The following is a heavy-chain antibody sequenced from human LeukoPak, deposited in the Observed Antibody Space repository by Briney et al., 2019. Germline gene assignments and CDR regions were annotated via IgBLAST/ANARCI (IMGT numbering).Heavy chain of an antibody. CDR2: TRNKANNYAT. D-gene: IGHD4-23*01. CDR1: GYTFSDHY. J-gene: IGHJ4*02. V-gene: IGHV3-72*01. CDR3: TRWRSGTSD. Sequence: GGFLRLSCAASGYTFSDHYIDWVRQAPGKGLEWVGHTRNKANNYATEYAASVKGRFTISRDDSRNSVYLQMNSLKTEDTAEYYCTRWRSGTSDWGQGTLVTVSS.